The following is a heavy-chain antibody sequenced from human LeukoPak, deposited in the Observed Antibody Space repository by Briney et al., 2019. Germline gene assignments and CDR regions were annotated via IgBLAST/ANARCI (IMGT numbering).Heavy chain of an antibody. Sequence: ASVKVSGRASGYTFTSYGISWVRQAPGQGLEWMGWISAYNGNTNYAQKLQGRVTMTTDTSTSTAYMELRSLRSDDTAVYYCAMNRGSGTRWFDPWGQGTLVTVSS. V-gene: IGHV1-18*01. CDR3: AMNRGSGTRWFDP. J-gene: IGHJ5*02. D-gene: IGHD1-7*01. CDR2: ISAYNGNT. CDR1: GYTFTSYG.